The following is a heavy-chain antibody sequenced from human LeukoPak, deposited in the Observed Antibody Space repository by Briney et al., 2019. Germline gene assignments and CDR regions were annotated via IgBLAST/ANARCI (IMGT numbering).Heavy chain of an antibody. CDR1: GXTVSSNY. V-gene: IGHV3-66*01. Sequence: GGSLRLSCAASGXTVSSNYVSWVRQAPGKGLEWVSVIYSGGSTYYADFVKGRFTISRDNSKNTLYLQMNSLRAEDTAVYYCASTFRPGIVGAGYGMDVWGQGTTVTVSS. CDR2: IYSGGST. J-gene: IGHJ6*02. CDR3: ASTFRPGIVGAGYGMDV. D-gene: IGHD1-26*01.